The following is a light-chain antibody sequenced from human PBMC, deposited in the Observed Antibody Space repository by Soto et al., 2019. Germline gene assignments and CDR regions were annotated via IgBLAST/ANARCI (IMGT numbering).Light chain of an antibody. CDR3: QQYNSPSKT. Sequence: DIQMTQSPSTLSASVGDRVTIACRASQSISDWLAWYQQKPGRAPKLLIYDASILESGVPSRFGGSGPGTDFALTISSLQPDDFATYYCQQYNSPSKTFGPGTKVDIK. V-gene: IGKV1-5*01. CDR1: QSISDW. J-gene: IGKJ1*01. CDR2: DAS.